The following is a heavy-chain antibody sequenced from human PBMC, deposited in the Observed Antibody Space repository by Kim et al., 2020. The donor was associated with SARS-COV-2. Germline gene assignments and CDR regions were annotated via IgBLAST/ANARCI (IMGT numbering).Heavy chain of an antibody. J-gene: IGHJ4*02. D-gene: IGHD3-10*01. CDR3: ARETGYYYGSGSPTDY. V-gene: IGHV3-66*01. CDR1: GFTVSSNY. CDR2: IYSGGST. Sequence: GGSLRLSCAASGFTVSSNYMSWVRQAPGKGLEWVSVIYSGGSTYYADSVKGRFTISRDNSKNTLYLQMNSLRAEDTAVYYCARETGYYYGSGSPTDYWGQGTLVTVSS.